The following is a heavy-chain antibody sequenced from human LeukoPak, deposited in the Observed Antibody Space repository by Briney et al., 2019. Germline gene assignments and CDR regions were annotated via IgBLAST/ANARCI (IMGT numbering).Heavy chain of an antibody. V-gene: IGHV3-23*01. J-gene: IGHJ4*02. CDR2: ISGSGDNT. D-gene: IGHD4-23*01. Sequence: GGSLRLSCAASGFAFSNYGMSWGRQAPGKGMEWVSAISGSGDNTYYADSVKGRFTISRHISTNTLFLQMNSLRAEDTAMFYCAKGIYGGNTMFYFDHWGQGTLVAVSS. CDR1: GFAFSNYG. CDR3: AKGIYGGNTMFYFDH.